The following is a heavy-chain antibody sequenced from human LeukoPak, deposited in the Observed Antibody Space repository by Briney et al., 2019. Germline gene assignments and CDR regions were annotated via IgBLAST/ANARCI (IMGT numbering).Heavy chain of an antibody. D-gene: IGHD3-9*01. V-gene: IGHV3-30*18. CDR1: GFTFSSYG. CDR2: ISYDGSNK. J-gene: IGHJ4*02. Sequence: PGGALRLSCAASGFTFSSYGMHWVREAPGKGLEGGAVISYDGSNKYYADSVKGRFTISRDNSKNTLYLQMNSLRAEDTAVYYCAKGSVYDIFTGYYTHFDYWGQGTLVTVSS. CDR3: AKGSVYDIFTGYYTHFDY.